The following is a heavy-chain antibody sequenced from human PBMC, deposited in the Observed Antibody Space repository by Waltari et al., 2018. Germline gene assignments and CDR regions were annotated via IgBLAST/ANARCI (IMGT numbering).Heavy chain of an antibody. J-gene: IGHJ4*02. CDR3: ARQAARNFDY. CDR2: TNPNTGGT. Sequence: QVQLVQSGAEVKKPGASVNVSCKASGYNFIGYYIHWVRQAPGQGLEWMGWTNPNTGGTKYAQKYKGRVTLTRDTSISTAYMELSSLGSDDMAVFYCARQAARNFDYWGQGTLVTVSS. V-gene: IGHV1-2*02. CDR1: GYNFIGYY.